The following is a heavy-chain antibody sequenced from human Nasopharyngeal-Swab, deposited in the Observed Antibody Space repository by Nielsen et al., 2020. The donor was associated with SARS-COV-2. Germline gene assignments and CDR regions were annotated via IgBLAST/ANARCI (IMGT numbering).Heavy chain of an antibody. CDR3: ATSYGSGSYWIPRGAFDI. D-gene: IGHD3-10*01. J-gene: IGHJ3*02. CDR2: FDPEDGET. Sequence: ASVKVSCKVSGYTLTELSMHWVRQAPGKGLEWMGGFDPEDGETIYAQKFQGRVTMTEDTSTDTAYMELSSLRSEDTAVYYCATSYGSGSYWIPRGAFDIWGQGTTVTVSS. V-gene: IGHV1-24*01. CDR1: GYTLTELS.